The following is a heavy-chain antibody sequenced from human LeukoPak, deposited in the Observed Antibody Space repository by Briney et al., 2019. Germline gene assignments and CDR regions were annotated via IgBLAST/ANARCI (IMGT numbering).Heavy chain of an antibody. D-gene: IGHD2-21*01. Sequence: SVKVSCKASGGTFSSYAISWVRQAPGQGLEWMGGIIPIIGTADYTQKFQDRVTITADDSTTTAYMELRSLRSDDTAIYYCARDVVGSYGTKALDDWGQGTLVIVSA. CDR3: ARDVVGSYGTKALDD. CDR2: IIPIIGTA. CDR1: GGTFSSYA. J-gene: IGHJ4*02. V-gene: IGHV1-69*13.